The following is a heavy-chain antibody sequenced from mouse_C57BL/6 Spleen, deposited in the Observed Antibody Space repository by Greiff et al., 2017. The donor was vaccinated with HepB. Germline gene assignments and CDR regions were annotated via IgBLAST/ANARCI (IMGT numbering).Heavy chain of an antibody. D-gene: IGHD1-1*01. V-gene: IGHV1-26*01. CDR2: INPNNGGT. Sequence: VQLQQSGPELVKPGASVKISCKASGYTFTDYYMNWVKQSHGKSLEWIGDINPNNGGTRYNQKFKGKATLTVDKSSSTAYMELRSLTSEDSAVYYCARNLIPTVVAPFDYWGQGTTLTVSS. J-gene: IGHJ2*01. CDR1: GYTFTDYY. CDR3: ARNLIPTVVAPFDY.